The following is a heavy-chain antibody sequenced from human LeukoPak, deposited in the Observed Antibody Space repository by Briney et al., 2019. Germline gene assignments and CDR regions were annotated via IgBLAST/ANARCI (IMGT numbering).Heavy chain of an antibody. V-gene: IGHV4-39*01. CDR3: ARQVATIYHGSDF. CDR2: IYYSGST. J-gene: IGHJ3*01. CDR1: GGSIRDSSYY. D-gene: IGHD5-24*01. Sequence: SETLSLTCSVSGGSIRDSSYYWALIRQPPGKGLEWIGSIYYSGSTYYNPSLQSRLTMSVDTSNNRFSLNLRSVTAADTAIYYCARQVATIYHGSDFWGQGAMITVSS.